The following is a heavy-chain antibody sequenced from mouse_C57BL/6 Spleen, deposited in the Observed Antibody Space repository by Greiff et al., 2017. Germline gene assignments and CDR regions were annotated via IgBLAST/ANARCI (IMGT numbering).Heavy chain of an antibody. Sequence: EVQGVESGGGLVQPGGSMKLSCAASGFTFSDAWMDWVRQSPEKGLEWVAEIRNKANNHATYYAESVKGRFTISRDDSKSCVYLQMNSLRAEDTGIYYCTRRHWDYAMDYWGQGTSVTVSS. CDR3: TRRHWDYAMDY. V-gene: IGHV6-6*01. CDR1: GFTFSDAW. CDR2: IRNKANNHAT. J-gene: IGHJ4*01. D-gene: IGHD4-1*01.